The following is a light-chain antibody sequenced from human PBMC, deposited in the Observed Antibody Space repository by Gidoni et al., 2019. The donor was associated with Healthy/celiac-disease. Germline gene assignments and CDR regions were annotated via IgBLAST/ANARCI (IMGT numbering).Light chain of an antibody. Sequence: EIVLTQSPATLSLSTGERATLSCSASQSVSSYLAWYQQKPGQAPRLLIYDASSRATGIPVRFSGSGSGKDFTLTISSLEPEDFAVYYCQQRSNWPLTFGGGTKVEIK. CDR1: QSVSSY. CDR2: DAS. CDR3: QQRSNWPLT. J-gene: IGKJ4*01. V-gene: IGKV3-11*01.